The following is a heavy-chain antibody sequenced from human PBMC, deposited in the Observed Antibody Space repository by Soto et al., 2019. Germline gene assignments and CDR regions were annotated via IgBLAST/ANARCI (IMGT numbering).Heavy chain of an antibody. Sequence: SETLSLTCTVSGGSISSYYWSWIRQPPGKGLEWIGCIYYSGSTNYNPSLKSRVTISVDTSKNQFSLKLSSVTAADTAVYYCARDLGVGYYDFWSGYLGYNWIDPWGQGTLVTVSS. V-gene: IGHV4-59*01. D-gene: IGHD3-3*01. CDR1: GGSISSYY. CDR3: ARDLGVGYYDFWSGYLGYNWIDP. J-gene: IGHJ5*02. CDR2: IYYSGST.